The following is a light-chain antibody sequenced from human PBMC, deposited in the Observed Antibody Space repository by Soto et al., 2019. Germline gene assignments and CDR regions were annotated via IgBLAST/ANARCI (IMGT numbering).Light chain of an antibody. V-gene: IGKV4-1*01. CDR3: QQYYTTPPT. CDR2: WAS. J-gene: IGKJ1*01. CDR1: QSVLYSSNNRNY. Sequence: DIVMSQSPDFLAVSLGERATINCKSSQSVLYSSNNRNYLAWYQQKPGQPPKLLIYWASARESGVPDRFSGSGSGTDFTLTISSLQAEDVAVYHCQQYYTTPPTFGQGTKVEIK.